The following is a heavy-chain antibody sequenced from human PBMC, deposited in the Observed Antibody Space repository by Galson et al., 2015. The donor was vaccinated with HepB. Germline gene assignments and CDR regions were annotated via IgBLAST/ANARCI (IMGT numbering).Heavy chain of an antibody. V-gene: IGHV3-11*01. Sequence: SLRLSCAASGFLFSDYYMAWVRQAPGKGLEWLSYISAGGNIIYYTDSVKGRFPISKDNAKNFLSLQMNSLRVEDTAMYYCARDPGFSKVARAFDVWGQGTRVIVSS. CDR3: ARDPGFSKVARAFDV. D-gene: IGHD1-14*01. CDR2: ISAGGNII. CDR1: GFLFSDYY. J-gene: IGHJ3*01.